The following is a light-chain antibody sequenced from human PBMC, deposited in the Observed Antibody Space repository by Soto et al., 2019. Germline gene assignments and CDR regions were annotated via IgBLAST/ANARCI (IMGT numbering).Light chain of an antibody. J-gene: IGLJ1*01. Sequence: VLTQPASVSGSPGQSITISCTGTSSDVGGYNYVSWYQHHPGKAPKLMIYDVSNRPSGVSNRFSGSKSGNTASLIISGLQAEDEADYYCSSYTSSSTLSTYVFGTGTKVTVL. CDR2: DVS. V-gene: IGLV2-14*03. CDR1: SSDVGGYNY. CDR3: SSYTSSSTLSTYV.